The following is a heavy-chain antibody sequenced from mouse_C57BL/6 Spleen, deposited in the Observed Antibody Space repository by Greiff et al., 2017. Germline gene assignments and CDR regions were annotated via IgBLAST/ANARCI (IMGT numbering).Heavy chain of an antibody. CDR2: IYPRSGNT. CDR1: GYTFTSYG. CDR3: SRAEGPQRYFDD. J-gene: IGHJ2*01. D-gene: IGHD6-1*01. Sequence: VHLVESGAELAMPGASVKLSCKASGYTFTSYGMRWVKQRTGQGLEWIGEIYPRSGNTYYNEKFKGQATLTADKSSSTAYMQLRHLTSEDSAVXFCSRAEGPQRYFDDWGQGTTLTVSS. V-gene: IGHV1-81*01.